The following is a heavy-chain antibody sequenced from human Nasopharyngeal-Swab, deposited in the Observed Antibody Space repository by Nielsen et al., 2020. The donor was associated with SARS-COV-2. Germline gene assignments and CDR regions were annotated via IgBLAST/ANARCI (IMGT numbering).Heavy chain of an antibody. Sequence: GGSLRLSCAVSGFTSSDYWIHWVRQAPGKGLVWVSRINSDGRRTGYADSVKGRFTVSRDTAKNTIYLQMNSLRAEDTATYYCARDFDKTGDWGQGALVTVSS. J-gene: IGHJ4*02. CDR2: INSDGRRT. D-gene: IGHD7-27*01. V-gene: IGHV3-74*01. CDR1: GFTSSDYW. CDR3: ARDFDKTGD.